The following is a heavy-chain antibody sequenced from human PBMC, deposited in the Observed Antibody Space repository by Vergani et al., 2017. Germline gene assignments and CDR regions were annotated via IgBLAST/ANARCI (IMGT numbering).Heavy chain of an antibody. V-gene: IGHV3-30*18. CDR2: ISYDESDK. CDR1: GFHFSSYG. J-gene: IGHJ4*01. Sequence: QVHLAESGGGVVQPGTSLRLSCAASGFHFSSYGMHWVRQAPGKGLEWVSLISYDESDKFYTESVRGRFTISRDNAKNTVYLQMDSLTIEDTAVYFCAKGLGSTACHHCYPYVYFWGPGTLVTVSS. CDR3: AKGLGSTACHHCYPYVYF. D-gene: IGHD2-2*01.